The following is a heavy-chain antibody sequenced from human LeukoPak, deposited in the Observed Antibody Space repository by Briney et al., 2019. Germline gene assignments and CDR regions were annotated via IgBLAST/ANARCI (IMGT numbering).Heavy chain of an antibody. CDR2: IYPGDSDT. CDR1: GYRFTSYW. D-gene: IGHD3-10*01. J-gene: IGHJ3*02. V-gene: IGHV5-51*01. Sequence: GESLQISCKGSGYRFTSYWIGWVRQMPGKGLEWMGIIYPGDSDTRYSPSFQGQVTISADKSISTAYLQWSSLKASDTAMYYCARQYWEYYYDAFDIWGQGTMVTVSS. CDR3: ARQYWEYYYDAFDI.